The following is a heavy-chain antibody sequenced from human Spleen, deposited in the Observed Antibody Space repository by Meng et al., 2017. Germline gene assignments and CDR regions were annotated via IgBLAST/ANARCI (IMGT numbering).Heavy chain of an antibody. J-gene: IGHJ6*02. CDR1: GFTVSNNY. CDR3: ARKERITMVRGVIINSYDYGMDV. CDR2: MYSGGTT. V-gene: IGHV3-53*04. D-gene: IGHD3-10*01. Sequence: GESLKISCAAAGFTVSNNYMSWVRQAPGKGLEWVSVMYSGGTTYYANSVKGRFTISRHSSKNTLDLQMSSLRSDDTAVYYCARKERITMVRGVIINSYDYGMDVWGQGTTVTVSS.